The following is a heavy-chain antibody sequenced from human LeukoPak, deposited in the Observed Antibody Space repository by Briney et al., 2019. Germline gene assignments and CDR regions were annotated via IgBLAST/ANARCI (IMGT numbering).Heavy chain of an antibody. V-gene: IGHV1-46*01. CDR1: GYTFTSYY. CDR2: INPSGGST. D-gene: IGHD2/OR15-2a*01. Sequence: ASVKVSCKASGYTFTSYYIHWVRQAPGQGLEWVGSINPSGGSTSYAQKFQGRVTMTRDTSTSTVYMELSSLRSEDTALYYCARESTWNDYWGQGTLVTVSS. J-gene: IGHJ4*02. CDR3: ARESTWNDY.